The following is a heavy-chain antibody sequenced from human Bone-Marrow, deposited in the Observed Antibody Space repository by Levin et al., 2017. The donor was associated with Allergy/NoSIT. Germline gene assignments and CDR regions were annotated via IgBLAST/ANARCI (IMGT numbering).Heavy chain of an antibody. CDR2: INPNSGGT. V-gene: IGHV1-2*02. D-gene: IGHD3-22*01. CDR3: ARDPDYYDRAFDI. CDR1: GYTFTDYY. J-gene: IGHJ3*02. Sequence: GASVKVSCKASGYTFTDYYMNWVRQAPGQGLEWMGWINPNSGGTNYAQKFQGRVTITRDTSISTAYMELSGLRSDDTAVYYCARDPDYYDRAFDIWGQGTMVTVSS.